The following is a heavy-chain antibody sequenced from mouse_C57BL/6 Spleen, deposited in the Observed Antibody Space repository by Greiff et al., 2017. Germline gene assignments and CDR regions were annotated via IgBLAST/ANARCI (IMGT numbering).Heavy chain of an antibody. CDR3: ARGDYGNFYWYFDV. CDR1: GYAFSSSW. Sequence: QVQLQQSGPELVKPGASVKISCKASGYAFSSSWMNWVKQRPGKGLEWIGRIYPGDGDTNYNGKFKGKATLTADKSSSTAYMQLSSLTSEDSAVYFCARGDYGNFYWYFDVWGTGTTVTVSS. CDR2: IYPGDGDT. V-gene: IGHV1-82*01. J-gene: IGHJ1*03. D-gene: IGHD2-1*01.